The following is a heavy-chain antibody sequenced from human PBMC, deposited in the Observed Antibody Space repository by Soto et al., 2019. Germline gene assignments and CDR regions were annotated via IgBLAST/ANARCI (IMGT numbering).Heavy chain of an antibody. Sequence: SQTLSLTCVISGDSVSSSSAAWNWIRQSPSRGFEWLGRTYYRSKWYNEYALSLQSRISINPDTAKNRFSLQLHSVTPEATAVYYCARDPGFDRYGFYYFYALDVWGQGTTVTVSS. CDR1: GDSVSSSSAA. J-gene: IGHJ6*02. V-gene: IGHV6-1*01. D-gene: IGHD5-18*01. CDR2: TYYRSKWYN. CDR3: ARDPGFDRYGFYYFYALDV.